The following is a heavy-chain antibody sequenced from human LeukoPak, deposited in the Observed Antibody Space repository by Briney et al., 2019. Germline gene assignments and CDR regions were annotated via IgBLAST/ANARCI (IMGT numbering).Heavy chain of an antibody. V-gene: IGHV3-53*05. Sequence: PGGSLRHFCAASGFTVSSNYMRWVRQAPGEGLEWLSVVYSGGRTYYAASVTGRFTASRDTSKNTLYLQMNSLRIEETAVYYCARDKAAVGTMRGWYFDVWGRGSLVTASS. D-gene: IGHD6-13*01. CDR1: GFTVSSNY. CDR2: VYSGGRT. J-gene: IGHJ2*01. CDR3: ARDKAAVGTMRGWYFDV.